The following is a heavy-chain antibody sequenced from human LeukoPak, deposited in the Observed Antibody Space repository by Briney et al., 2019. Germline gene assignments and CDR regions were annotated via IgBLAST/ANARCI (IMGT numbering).Heavy chain of an antibody. D-gene: IGHD6-13*01. CDR3: ARELWQQPDY. CDR1: GFTFSDYY. Sequence: GGSLRLSCAASGFTFSDYYMSWIRQAPGKGLEWVSYISGSSSYINYSDSVKGRFTISRDNAKNSLYLQMNSLRAEDTAVYYCARELWQQPDYWGQGTLVTVSS. J-gene: IGHJ4*02. CDR2: ISGSSSYI. V-gene: IGHV3-11*05.